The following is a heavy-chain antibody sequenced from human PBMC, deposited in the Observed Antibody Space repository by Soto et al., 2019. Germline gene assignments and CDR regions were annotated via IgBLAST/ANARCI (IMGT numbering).Heavy chain of an antibody. CDR1: GFTFSSYA. CDR2: ISGSGGST. J-gene: IGHJ5*02. CDR3: AKEGVGYCSGGSCCPAVSWFGP. D-gene: IGHD2-15*01. V-gene: IGHV3-23*01. Sequence: EVQLLESGGGLVQPGGSLRLSCAASGFTFSSYAMSWVRQAPGKGVEWGSGISGSGGSTYYADSVKGRFTISRDSSKNPLYRQMNSLRAEDTAVYYCAKEGVGYCSGGSCCPAVSWFGPWGQGTLVTVSS.